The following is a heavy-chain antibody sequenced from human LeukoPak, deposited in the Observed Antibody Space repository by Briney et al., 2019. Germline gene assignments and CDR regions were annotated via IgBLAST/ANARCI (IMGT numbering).Heavy chain of an antibody. V-gene: IGHV3-30*07. CDR1: GFTFSSFS. CDR2: ISYDGSNK. J-gene: IGHJ4*02. Sequence: GGSLRLSCAASGFTFSSFSMHWVRQAPGKGLEWVAVISYDGSNKYYTDSVRGRFTISRDNFNNRLFLQMDSLRAGDTAFYYCARCPRDNCRGGFDYWGQGALVTVSS. D-gene: IGHD1-1*01. CDR3: ARCPRDNCRGGFDY.